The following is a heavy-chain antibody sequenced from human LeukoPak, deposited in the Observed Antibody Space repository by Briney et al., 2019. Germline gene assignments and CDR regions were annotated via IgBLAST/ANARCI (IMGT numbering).Heavy chain of an antibody. Sequence: SETLSLTCAVYGGSFSGYYWSWIRQPPGKGLEWIGEINHSGSTNYNPSLKSRVTISVDTSKNQFSLKLSSVTAADTAVYYCARWGPDSEFDYWGQGTLVTVSS. J-gene: IGHJ4*02. CDR1: GGSFSGYY. CDR2: INHSGST. CDR3: ARWGPDSEFDY. V-gene: IGHV4-34*01. D-gene: IGHD7-27*01.